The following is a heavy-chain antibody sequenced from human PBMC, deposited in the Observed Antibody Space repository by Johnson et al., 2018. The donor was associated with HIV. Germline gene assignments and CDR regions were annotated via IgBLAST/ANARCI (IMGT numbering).Heavy chain of an antibody. CDR3: AKEPWHSSLSLIGLFVFDI. V-gene: IGHV3-33*06. J-gene: IGHJ3*02. Sequence: VQLVESGGGVVQPGRSLRLSCAASGFTFSSYGMHWVRQAPGKGLERVAVIWYDGSNKYYADSVKGRFAISRDNSKNTLYLQMDSLRAEDTAVYYCAKEPWHSSLSLIGLFVFDIRGQGTMVTVSS. D-gene: IGHD6-19*01. CDR1: GFTFSSYG. CDR2: IWYDGSNK.